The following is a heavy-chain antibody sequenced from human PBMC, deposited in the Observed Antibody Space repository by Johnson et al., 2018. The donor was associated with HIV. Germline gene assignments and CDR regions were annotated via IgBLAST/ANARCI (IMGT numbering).Heavy chain of an antibody. CDR1: GLNFSDYS. J-gene: IGHJ3*02. CDR2: ISFDGSTK. CDR3: ARARGAPWDAFDI. V-gene: IGHV3-30*04. D-gene: IGHD3-10*01. Sequence: QVQLVESGGGVVKPGRSMRLSCAASGLNFSDYSMHWVRQAPGKGLEWVAVISFDGSTKYYADSVKGRLTISRDNSNNTLYLQRNSLRAGDTAVYYCARARGAPWDAFDIWGQGTMVTVSS.